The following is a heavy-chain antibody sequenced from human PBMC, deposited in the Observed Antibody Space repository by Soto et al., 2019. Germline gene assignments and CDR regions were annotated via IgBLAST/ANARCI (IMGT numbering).Heavy chain of an antibody. V-gene: IGHV1-18*01. Sequence: QVQLVQSGAEVKKPGASVNVSCKASGYTFTSYGISWVRQAPGQGLEWMGWISAYNGNTNYAQKLQGRVTMTTDTSTSTAYMELRSLRSDDTAVYYCARDRPLMTTVTTDLDYWGQGTLVTVSS. CDR2: ISAYNGNT. CDR3: ARDRPLMTTVTTDLDY. J-gene: IGHJ4*02. CDR1: GYTFTSYG. D-gene: IGHD4-17*01.